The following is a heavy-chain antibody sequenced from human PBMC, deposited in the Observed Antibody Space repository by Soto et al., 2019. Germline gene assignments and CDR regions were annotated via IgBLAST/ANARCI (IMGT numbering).Heavy chain of an antibody. V-gene: IGHV4-39*01. Sequence: QLQLQESGPGLVKPSETLSLTCTVSGGSISSSSYYWGWIRQPPGKGLEWIGSIYYSGSTYNNPSLKSRVTISVDTSKNQFSLKLSSVTAADTAVYYCARPFIFANGVSVYYYGMDVWGQGTTVTVSS. CDR2: IYYSGST. D-gene: IGHD2-8*01. CDR3: ARPFIFANGVSVYYYGMDV. CDR1: GGSISSSSYY. J-gene: IGHJ6*02.